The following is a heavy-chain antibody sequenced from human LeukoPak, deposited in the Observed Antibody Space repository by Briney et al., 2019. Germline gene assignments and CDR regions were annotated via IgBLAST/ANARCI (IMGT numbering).Heavy chain of an antibody. CDR1: GFTFNDYY. CDR2: ITSSCTV. Sequence: PGGSPRLSCAASGFTFNDYYMSWIRQASGKGLEWVSYITSSCTVYYAGSVKGRFTISRDNAKNSLFLQMNSLRAEDTAVYYCARDYCSGPKCYFIDYWGQGALVTVSS. D-gene: IGHD2-15*01. CDR3: ARDYCSGPKCYFIDY. J-gene: IGHJ4*02. V-gene: IGHV3-69-1*01.